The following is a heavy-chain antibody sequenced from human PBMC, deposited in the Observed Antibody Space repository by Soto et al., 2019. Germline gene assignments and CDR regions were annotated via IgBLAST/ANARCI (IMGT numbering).Heavy chain of an antibody. V-gene: IGHV3-33*01. CDR1: GFTFSSYG. J-gene: IGHJ3*02. D-gene: IGHD2-15*01. Sequence: QVQLVESGGGVVQPGRSLRLSCAASGFTFSSYGMHWVRQAPGKGLEWVAVIWYDGSNKYYADSVKGRFTISRDNSKNTLYLQMNSLRAEDTAVYYCARERWFPQSRDAFDIWGQGTMVTVSS. CDR2: IWYDGSNK. CDR3: ARERWFPQSRDAFDI.